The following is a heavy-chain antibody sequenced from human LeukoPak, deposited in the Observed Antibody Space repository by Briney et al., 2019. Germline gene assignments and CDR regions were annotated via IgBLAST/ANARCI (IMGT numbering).Heavy chain of an antibody. V-gene: IGHV3-64*01. D-gene: IGHD3-22*01. CDR1: GFTFSSYA. Sequence: GGSLRLSCAASGFTFSSYAMHWVRQAPGKGLEYVSAISSNGGSTYYANSVKGRFTISRDNSKNTLYLQMGSLRAEDMAVYYCARDLYDSSGLDAFDIWGQGTMVTVSS. CDR2: ISSNGGST. J-gene: IGHJ3*02. CDR3: ARDLYDSSGLDAFDI.